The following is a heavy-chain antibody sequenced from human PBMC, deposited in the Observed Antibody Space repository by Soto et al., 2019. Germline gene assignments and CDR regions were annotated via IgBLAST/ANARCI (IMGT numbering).Heavy chain of an antibody. D-gene: IGHD3-22*01. CDR2: INSDGSST. CDR1: GFTFSSYW. Sequence: EVQLVESGGGLVQPGGSLRLSCAASGFTFSSYWMHWVRQAPGKGLVWGSRINSDGSSTSYADSVKGRFTISRDNAKNTLYLQMNSLRAEDTAVYYCARDYATMIVVNNFDYWGQGTLVTVSS. CDR3: ARDYATMIVVNNFDY. J-gene: IGHJ4*02. V-gene: IGHV3-74*01.